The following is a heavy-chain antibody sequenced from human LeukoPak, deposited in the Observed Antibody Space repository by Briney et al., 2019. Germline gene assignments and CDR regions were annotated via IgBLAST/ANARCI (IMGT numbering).Heavy chain of an antibody. CDR3: ARSFLSIAAAATDY. CDR1: GFTFSSYE. D-gene: IGHD6-13*01. Sequence: GGSLRLSCAASGFTFSSYEMNRVRQAPGKGLEWVSSISSSSSYIYYADSVKGRFTISRDNAKNSLYLQMNSLRAEDTAVYYCARSFLSIAAAATDYWGQGTLVTVSS. J-gene: IGHJ4*02. V-gene: IGHV3-21*01. CDR2: ISSSSSYI.